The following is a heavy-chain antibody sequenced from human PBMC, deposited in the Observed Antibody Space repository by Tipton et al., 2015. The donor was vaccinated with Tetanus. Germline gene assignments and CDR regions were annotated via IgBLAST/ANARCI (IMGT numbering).Heavy chain of an antibody. D-gene: IGHD3-10*01. V-gene: IGHV4-39*02. CDR2: IHYSGTT. CDR3: AREAGYYGLNAFDF. J-gene: IGHJ3*01. Sequence: TLSLTCTVSGGSIRSNTLHYWGWIRQPPGKGLEWIGSIHYSGTTHSDPSLKSRVAISVDTSKNQFSLKLTSVTAADTAVYYCAREAGYYGLNAFDFWGQGTMVTVSS. CDR1: GGSIRSNTLHY.